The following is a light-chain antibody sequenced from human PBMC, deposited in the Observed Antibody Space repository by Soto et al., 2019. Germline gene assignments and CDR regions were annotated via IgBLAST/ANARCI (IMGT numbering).Light chain of an antibody. V-gene: IGKV3-20*01. CDR3: QQYGSSSWT. J-gene: IGKJ1*01. CDR2: GAS. CDR1: QSVSTSY. Sequence: EIVLTQSAGTLSLSPGERATLSCRASQSVSTSYLAWYQQKPGQAPRLLIYGASSRATGIPDRFSGSGSGTDFTLTINRLEPEDFAVYYCQQYGSSSWTFGQGTKVDIK.